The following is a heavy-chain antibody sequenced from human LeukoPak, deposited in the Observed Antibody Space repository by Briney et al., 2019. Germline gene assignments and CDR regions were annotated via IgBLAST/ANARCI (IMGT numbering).Heavy chain of an antibody. D-gene: IGHD4-11*01. CDR3: ARGGSNYGDFYY. Sequence: GGSLRLSCAASGLTFTTYWMHWVRQAPGKGLVWISRINGDGSSTNYADSVKGRFTISRDNTKNTLFLQMNSLRAEDTAVYYCARGGSNYGDFYYWGQGTLVTVPS. CDR1: GLTFTTYW. CDR2: INGDGSST. V-gene: IGHV3-74*01. J-gene: IGHJ4*02.